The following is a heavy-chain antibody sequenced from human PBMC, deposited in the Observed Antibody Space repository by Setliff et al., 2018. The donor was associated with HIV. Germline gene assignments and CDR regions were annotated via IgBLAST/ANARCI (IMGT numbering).Heavy chain of an antibody. CDR3: ARAVPSYYYGSGSISPSFDY. J-gene: IGHJ4*02. Sequence: SETLSLTCTVSGGSISSSSYYWGWIRQPPGKGLEWIGSIYYSGSTYYNPSLKSRVTISVDTSKNQFSLKLSSVAAADTAVYYCARAVPSYYYGSGSISPSFDYWGQGTLVTVSS. CDR1: GGSISSSSYY. D-gene: IGHD3-10*01. CDR2: IYYSGST. V-gene: IGHV4-39*01.